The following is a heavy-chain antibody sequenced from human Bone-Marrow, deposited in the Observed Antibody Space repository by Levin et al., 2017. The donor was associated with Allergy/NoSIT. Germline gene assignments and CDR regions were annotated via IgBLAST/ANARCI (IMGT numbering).Heavy chain of an antibody. CDR3: ARGARACSWCTLDFDY. V-gene: IGHV3-48*04. CDR1: GFTFSSYS. Sequence: PGGSLRLSCAASGFTFSSYSMNWVRQAPGKGLEWVSYISSSSSTIYYADSVKGRFTISRDNAKNSLYLQMNSLRAEDTAVYYCARGARACSWCTLDFDYWGQGTLVTVSS. J-gene: IGHJ4*02. D-gene: IGHD6-13*01. CDR2: ISSSSSTI.